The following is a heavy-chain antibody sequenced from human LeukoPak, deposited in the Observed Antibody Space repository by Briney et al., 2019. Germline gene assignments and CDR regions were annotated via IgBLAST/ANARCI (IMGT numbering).Heavy chain of an antibody. J-gene: IGHJ4*02. V-gene: IGHV3-53*01. CDR1: GFTVSSNF. Sequence: GGSLRLSCAASGFTVSSNFMSWVRQAPGKGLEWISVLYSGGNTYYADSVKGRFTISRDKSENTLFLQMNSLRAEDTAVYYCARGISSSGWLDYWGQGTLVTVSS. CDR2: LYSGGNT. CDR3: ARGISSSGWLDY. D-gene: IGHD6-19*01.